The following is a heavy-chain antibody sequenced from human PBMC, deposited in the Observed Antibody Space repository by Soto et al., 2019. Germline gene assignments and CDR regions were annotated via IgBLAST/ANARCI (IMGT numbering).Heavy chain of an antibody. CDR1: GGSISSSSYY. Sequence: SETLSLTCTVSGGSISSSSYYWGWIRQPRGKGLEWIGSFYYSGSTYYIPSLKGRVTISVDTSENQISLKLSAVTAADTAVYYCARQVVDGTVAGTGSFDYWGQGTLVTVSS. CDR2: FYYSGST. CDR3: ARQVVDGTVAGTGSFDY. J-gene: IGHJ4*02. D-gene: IGHD6-19*01. V-gene: IGHV4-39*01.